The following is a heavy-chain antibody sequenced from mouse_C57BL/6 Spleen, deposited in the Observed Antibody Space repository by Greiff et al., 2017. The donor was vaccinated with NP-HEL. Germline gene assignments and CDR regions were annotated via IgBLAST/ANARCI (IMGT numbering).Heavy chain of an antibody. CDR2: IYPRSGNT. V-gene: IGHV1-81*01. CDR3: ARGDFDYYGSSYFDV. CDR1: GYTFTSYG. Sequence: QVQLQQSGAELARPGASVKLSCKASGYTFTSYGISWVKQRTGQGLEWIGEIYPRSGNTYYNEKFKGKATLTADKSSSTAYMELRSLTSEDSAVYFCARGDFDYYGSSYFDVWGTGTTVTVSS. D-gene: IGHD1-1*01. J-gene: IGHJ1*03.